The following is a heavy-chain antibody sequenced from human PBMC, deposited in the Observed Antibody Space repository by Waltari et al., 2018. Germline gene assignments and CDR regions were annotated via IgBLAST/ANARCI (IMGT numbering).Heavy chain of an antibody. V-gene: IGHV3-21*01. CDR2: INDVGSHI. J-gene: IGHJ5*02. CDR1: GFSITTY. CDR3: VRAVRSGALRSYWFDP. Sequence: ASGFSITTYMDWVRQAPGQGLEWVSSINDVGSHIFYADSVRGRFIISRDDAKNSLDLEMNSLRAEDTAVYYCVRAVRSGALRSYWFDPWGQGTLVTVSS. D-gene: IGHD3-22*01.